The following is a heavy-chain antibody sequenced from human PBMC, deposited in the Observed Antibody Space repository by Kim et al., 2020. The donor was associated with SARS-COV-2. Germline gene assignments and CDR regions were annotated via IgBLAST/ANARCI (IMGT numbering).Heavy chain of an antibody. D-gene: IGHD3-9*01. CDR3: ARGIDDILTGPGAFDI. J-gene: IGHJ3*02. Sequence: SLKSRVTISVDTSKNQFSLKLSSVTAADTAVYYCARGIDDILTGPGAFDIWGQGTMVTVSS. V-gene: IGHV4-31*02.